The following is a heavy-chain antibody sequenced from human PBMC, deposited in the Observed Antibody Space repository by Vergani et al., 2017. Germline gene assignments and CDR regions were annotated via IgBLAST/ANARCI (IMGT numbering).Heavy chain of an antibody. CDR2: FHHTGMT. V-gene: IGHV4-38-2*02. CDR1: NYSLSRGYF. CDR3: ARHGGSGNFYHLFDA. J-gene: IGHJ5*02. D-gene: IGHD3-10*01. Sequence: QVQLQESGPGLVKPSETLSLTCTVSNYSLSRGYFWGWIRRPPGKGLEWIASFHHTGMTYNNPSLKSRVTISVDTSKNLISLKLNSVTAADPALDYGARHGGSGNFYHLFDALGQGTLVTVSS.